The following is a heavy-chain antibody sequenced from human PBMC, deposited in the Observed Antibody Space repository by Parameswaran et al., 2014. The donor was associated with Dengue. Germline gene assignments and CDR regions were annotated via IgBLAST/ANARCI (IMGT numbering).Heavy chain of an antibody. CDR3: ARQFWHSFDF. D-gene: IGHD3-3*01. J-gene: IGHJ4*02. Sequence: VRQAPGKGLEWVSSISTSSSDIYYADSVKGRFTISRDNAKNSLYLQMNSLRAEDTAVYYCARQFWHSFDFWGQGTLVTVSS. CDR2: ISTSSSDI. V-gene: IGHV3-21*01.